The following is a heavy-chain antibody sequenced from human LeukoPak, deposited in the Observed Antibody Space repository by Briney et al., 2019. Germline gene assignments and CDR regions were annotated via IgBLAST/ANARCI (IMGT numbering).Heavy chain of an antibody. V-gene: IGHV1-3*01. CDR3: ARDSKKRSSTSLALPDL. Sequence: GASVKVSRKASGYTYTSYAMHWVRQAPGQRLEWMGWINARNGNTKYSQKFQGRVTITRDTSASTAYMVLSSLRSEDTAVYYCARDSKKRSSTSLALPDLWGRGTLVTVSS. CDR1: GYTYTSYA. J-gene: IGHJ2*01. D-gene: IGHD2-2*01. CDR2: INARNGNT.